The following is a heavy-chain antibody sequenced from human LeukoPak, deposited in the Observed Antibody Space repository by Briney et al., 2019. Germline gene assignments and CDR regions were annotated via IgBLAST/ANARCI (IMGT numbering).Heavy chain of an antibody. Sequence: SETLSLTCAVYGGSFSGYYWSWIRQPPGKGLEWSGEINHSGSTNYNPSLKRRVTISVDTYKKKFSLKLSSVTAADTAVYYCARGRAYCSSTSCYRQSYYYYMDVWGKGTTVTVSS. J-gene: IGHJ6*03. CDR3: ARGRAYCSSTSCYRQSYYYYMDV. V-gene: IGHV4-34*01. CDR1: GGSFSGYY. D-gene: IGHD2-2*01. CDR2: INHSGST.